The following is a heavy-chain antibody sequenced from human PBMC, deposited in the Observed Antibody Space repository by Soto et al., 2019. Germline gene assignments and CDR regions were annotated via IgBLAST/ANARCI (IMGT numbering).Heavy chain of an antibody. V-gene: IGHV3-11*06. CDR2: ISSSSSYT. CDR1: GFTFSDYY. D-gene: IGHD4-17*01. Sequence: QVQLVESGGGLVKPGWSLRLSCAASGFTFSDYYMSWIRQAPGKGLEWVSYISSSSSYTNYADSVKGRFTISRDNAKNSLYRQMNSLIAEDTAVYYCARSLDYGDYVFDYWGQGTLVTVSS. J-gene: IGHJ4*02. CDR3: ARSLDYGDYVFDY.